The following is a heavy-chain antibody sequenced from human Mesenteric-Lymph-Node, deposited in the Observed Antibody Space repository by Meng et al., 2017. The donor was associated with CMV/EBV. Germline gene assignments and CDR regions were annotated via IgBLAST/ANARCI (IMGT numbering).Heavy chain of an antibody. CDR1: RYSFTSYW. D-gene: IGHD3-22*01. CDR2: IYPGDSDT. Sequence: QVSCKGSRYSFTSYWIGWLRQMPGKGLEWMGIIYPGDSDTRYSPSFQGQITISADKSISTAYLQWSSLKASDTAMYYCARHVNYYDSSGYFGWFDPWGQGTLVTVSS. V-gene: IGHV5-51*01. CDR3: ARHVNYYDSSGYFGWFDP. J-gene: IGHJ5*02.